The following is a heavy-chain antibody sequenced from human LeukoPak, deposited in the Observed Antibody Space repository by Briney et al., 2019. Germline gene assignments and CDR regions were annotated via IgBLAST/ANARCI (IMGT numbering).Heavy chain of an antibody. J-gene: IGHJ4*02. CDR1: GFTSSSYA. D-gene: IGHD5-18*01. CDR3: ARHGHSYGYVDY. V-gene: IGHV4-39*01. CDR2: IYYTGST. Sequence: GSLRLSCAASGFTSSSYAMSWVRPAPGKGREWIASIYYTGSTYYNPSLKSRVAISEDKSKNQFSLRLSSVTAADTAVYYCARHGHSYGYVDYWGQGTLVTVSS.